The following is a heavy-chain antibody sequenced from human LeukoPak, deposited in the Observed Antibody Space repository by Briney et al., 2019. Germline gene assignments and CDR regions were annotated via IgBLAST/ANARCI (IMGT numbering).Heavy chain of an antibody. V-gene: IGHV3-7*01. CDR3: AKGPNYGARVDYSDF. D-gene: IGHD4-17*01. CDR1: GFTFSRHW. CDR2: IKQGGSEK. Sequence: PGGSLRLSCAASGFTFSRHWMTWVRQAPGKGLEWRACIKQGGSEKYYADSVKGRFTVSRDDVKSSLYLQMNSLSADDTAVYYCAKGPNYGARVDYSDFWGQGTKVTVSS. J-gene: IGHJ4*02.